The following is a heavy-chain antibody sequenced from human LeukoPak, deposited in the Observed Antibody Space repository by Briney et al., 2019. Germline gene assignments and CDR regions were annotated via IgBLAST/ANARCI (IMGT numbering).Heavy chain of an antibody. CDR2: IYYSGST. Sequence: SETLSLTCTGSGGSISSYYWSWIRQPPGKGLEWIGYIYYSGSTNYNPSLKSRVTISVDTSKNQFSLKLSSVTAADTAVYYCARGKYYYDSSGYNDAFDIWGQGTMVTVSS. CDR1: GGSISSYY. D-gene: IGHD3-22*01. J-gene: IGHJ3*02. CDR3: ARGKYYYDSSGYNDAFDI. V-gene: IGHV4-59*01.